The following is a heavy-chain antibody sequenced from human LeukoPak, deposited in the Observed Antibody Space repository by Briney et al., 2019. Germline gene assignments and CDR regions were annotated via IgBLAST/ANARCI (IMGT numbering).Heavy chain of an antibody. V-gene: IGHV4-39*01. D-gene: IGHD3-10*01. J-gene: IGHJ4*02. CDR3: ASMVRGVSYYFDY. Sequence: GSLRLSCAASGSTFRNYTMTWVRQAPGKGLEWIGSIYYSGSTYYNPSLKSRVTISVDTSKNQFSLKLSSVTAADTAVYYCASMVRGVSYYFDYWGQGTLVTVSS. CDR2: IYYSGST. CDR1: GSTFRNYT.